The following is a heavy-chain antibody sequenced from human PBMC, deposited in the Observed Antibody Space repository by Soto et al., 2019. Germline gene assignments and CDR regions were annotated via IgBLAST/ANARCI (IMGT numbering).Heavy chain of an antibody. Sequence: GGSLRLSCAASGFTFSSYGMHWVRQAPGKGLEWVAVISYDGSNKYYADSVKGRFTISRDNSKNTLYLQMNSLRAEDTAVYYCAKDQRYSSSPYYYYGMDVWGQGTTVTVSS. CDR1: GFTFSSYG. D-gene: IGHD6-6*01. CDR2: ISYDGSNK. J-gene: IGHJ6*02. V-gene: IGHV3-30*18. CDR3: AKDQRYSSSPYYYYGMDV.